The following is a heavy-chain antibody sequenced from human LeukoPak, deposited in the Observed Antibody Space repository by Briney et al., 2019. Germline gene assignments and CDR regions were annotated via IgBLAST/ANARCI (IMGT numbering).Heavy chain of an antibody. V-gene: IGHV1-69*01. CDR3: AREISAWDWYFDL. CDR2: IIPIFGTA. J-gene: IGHJ2*01. D-gene: IGHD1-26*01. CDR1: GGTFSSYA. Sequence: ASVKVSCKASGGTFSSYAISWVRQAPGQGLEWVGGIIPIFGTANYAQKFQGRVTITADESTSTAYMELSSLRSEDTAVYYCAREISAWDWYFDLWGRGTLVTVSS.